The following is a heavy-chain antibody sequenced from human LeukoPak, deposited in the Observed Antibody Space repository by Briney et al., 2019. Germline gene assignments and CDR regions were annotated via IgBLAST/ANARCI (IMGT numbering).Heavy chain of an antibody. J-gene: IGHJ6*03. D-gene: IGHD3-3*01. CDR3: ARAVERYNFWSGYYRTDYYYYMDV. CDR1: GCSINSADY. Sequence: PSETLSLTCTVSGCSINSADYWGWMRQPPGKGVEYIGSIFHSGRAYYNRSLERGMTISMDTSKNKFSMKLDSVTAADTAVYYCARAVERYNFWSGYYRTDYYYYMDVWGKGTTVTVSS. V-gene: IGHV4-38-2*02. CDR2: IFHSGRA.